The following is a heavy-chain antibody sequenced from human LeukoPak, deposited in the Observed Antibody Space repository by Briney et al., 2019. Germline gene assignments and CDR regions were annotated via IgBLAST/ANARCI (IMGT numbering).Heavy chain of an antibody. CDR1: GFTFSNHA. CDR3: ARRGPNWGFFDY. J-gene: IGHJ4*02. Sequence: GGSLRLSCAASGFTFSNHAMSWVRQAPGKGLEWVSTISGSGDSTYYADSVKGRFTISGDNSKNTLYLQMNSLRAVDTAVYYCARRGPNWGFFDYWGRGTLVTVSS. V-gene: IGHV3-23*01. CDR2: ISGSGDST. D-gene: IGHD7-27*01.